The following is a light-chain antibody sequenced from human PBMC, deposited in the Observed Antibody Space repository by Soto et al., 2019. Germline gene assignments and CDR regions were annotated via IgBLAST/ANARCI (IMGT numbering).Light chain of an antibody. V-gene: IGKV3-20*01. CDR3: QHYDSSLWT. Sequence: EIVLTQSPGTLSLSPGERATLSCRASQSVRSTYLAWYQQKPGQAPRLLIYDASSRATGIPDRFSGSGSGTDFTLTISRLEPGDFAVYYCQHYDSSLWTFGQGTQVEIK. CDR2: DAS. CDR1: QSVRSTY. J-gene: IGKJ1*01.